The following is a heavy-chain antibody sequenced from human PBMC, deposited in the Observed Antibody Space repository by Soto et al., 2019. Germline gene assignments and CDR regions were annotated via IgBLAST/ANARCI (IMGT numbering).Heavy chain of an antibody. D-gene: IGHD6-6*01. Sequence: GGSLRLSCAASGFTFSNAWMSWVRQAPGKGLEWVGRIKSKTDGGTTDYAAPVKGRFTISRDDSKNTLYLQMNSLKTEDTAVYYCTTVSIAARPWAYYYYYMDVWGKGTTVTVSS. CDR3: TTVSIAARPWAYYYYYMDV. CDR1: GFTFSNAW. V-gene: IGHV3-15*01. J-gene: IGHJ6*03. CDR2: IKSKTDGGTT.